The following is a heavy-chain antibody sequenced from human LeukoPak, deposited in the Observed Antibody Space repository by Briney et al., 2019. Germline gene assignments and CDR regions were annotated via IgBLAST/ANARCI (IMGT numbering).Heavy chain of an antibody. D-gene: IGHD2-2*01. CDR3: ARRLTQYDCFDP. V-gene: IGHV6-1*01. CDR1: GDSGSSNSVT. CDR2: TYYRSTWYN. J-gene: IGHJ5*02. Sequence: SQTLSLTCAISGDSGSSNSVTWNWVRQSPSRGLEWLSRTYYRSTWYNDYAVSVRGRITVNPDTSKNQFSLQLNSVTPEDTAVYYCARRLTQYDCFDPWGEGILVTVSS.